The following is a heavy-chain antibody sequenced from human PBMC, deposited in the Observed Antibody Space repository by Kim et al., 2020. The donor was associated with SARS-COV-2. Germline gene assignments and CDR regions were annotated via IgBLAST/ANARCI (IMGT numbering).Heavy chain of an antibody. CDR1: GGSITGYH. V-gene: IGHV4-59*03. CDR3: AAYAAGKGGSSL. J-gene: IGHJ4*02. Sequence: SETLSLTCTVSGGSITGYHWTWIRQPPGKGLEWIGEISYSGSANYKPSLKGRVTIRTDTSKKQLSLQLSSVTAADTAMYYCAAYAAGKGGSSLWGQGTLVTVSS. CDR2: ISYSGSA. D-gene: IGHD3-10*01.